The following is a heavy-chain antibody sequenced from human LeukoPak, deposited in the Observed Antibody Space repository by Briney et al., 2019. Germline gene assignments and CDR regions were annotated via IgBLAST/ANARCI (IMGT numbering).Heavy chain of an antibody. D-gene: IGHD5-12*01. V-gene: IGHV4-59*01. CDR3: ARWGYSGYAFDR. Sequence: PSETLSLTCTVSGGSISRYYWSWIRQPPGKGLEWIGNIYYNGSTNYKPSLKSRVTISVHTSKNQFSLNLRSLTAADTAVYYCARWGYSGYAFDRWGQGTRVTVSS. CDR1: GGSISRYY. CDR2: IYYNGST. J-gene: IGHJ5*02.